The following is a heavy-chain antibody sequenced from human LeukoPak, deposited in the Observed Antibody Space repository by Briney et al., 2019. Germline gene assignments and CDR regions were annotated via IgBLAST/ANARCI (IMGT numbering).Heavy chain of an antibody. D-gene: IGHD3-10*01. CDR1: GFTVDDYG. CDR2: INWNGGRT. Sequence: GGSLRLSCAASGFTVDDYGMSWIRQAPGKGLEWGSGINWNGGRTGYADSVKGRFTISRDNAKNSLYLQMNSLRAEDAALYYCARGYGSGSYLYWGQGTLVSVSS. J-gene: IGHJ4*02. CDR3: ARGYGSGSYLY. V-gene: IGHV3-20*04.